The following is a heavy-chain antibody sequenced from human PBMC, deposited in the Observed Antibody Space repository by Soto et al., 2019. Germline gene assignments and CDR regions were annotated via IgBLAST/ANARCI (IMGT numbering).Heavy chain of an antibody. D-gene: IGHD2-8*01. V-gene: IGHV4-39*01. CDR2: IYYSGST. J-gene: IGHJ6*02. CDR3: VRTGYCTNGVCYTWSYYYYYGMDV. Sequence: PSETLSLTCTVSGGSISSSSYYWGWIRQPPGKGLEWIGSIYYSGSTYYNPSLKSRVTISVDTSKNQFSLKLSSVTAADTAVYYCVRTGYCTNGVCYTWSYYYYYGMDVWGQGTTVTVYS. CDR1: GGSISSSSYY.